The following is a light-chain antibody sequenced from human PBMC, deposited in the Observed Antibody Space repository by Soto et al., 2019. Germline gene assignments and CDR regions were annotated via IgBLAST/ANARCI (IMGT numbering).Light chain of an antibody. V-gene: IGKV3-15*01. CDR1: QFIGSN. CDR3: QQYNNWPPLT. J-gene: IGKJ4*01. CDR2: DAS. Sequence: MTQSPATLSVSPGERATLSCRASQFIGSNLAWYQQKPGEAPRLLMYDASSRATGIPARFSGSGSGTEFALTISSLQSEDFAIYYCQQYNNWPPLTFGGGNKVEIK.